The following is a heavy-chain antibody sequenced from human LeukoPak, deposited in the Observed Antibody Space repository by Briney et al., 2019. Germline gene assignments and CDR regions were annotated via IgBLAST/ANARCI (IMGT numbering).Heavy chain of an antibody. CDR3: ARDFWSGYNWFDP. Sequence: SQTLSLTCTVSGGSISSGSYYWSWIRQPAGKGLEWIGRIYTSGSTNYNPSLKSRVTISVDTSKNQFSLKLSSVTAADTAVYYCARDFWSGYNWFDPWGQGTLVTVSS. CDR2: IYTSGST. J-gene: IGHJ5*02. CDR1: GGSISSGSYY. V-gene: IGHV4-61*02. D-gene: IGHD3-3*01.